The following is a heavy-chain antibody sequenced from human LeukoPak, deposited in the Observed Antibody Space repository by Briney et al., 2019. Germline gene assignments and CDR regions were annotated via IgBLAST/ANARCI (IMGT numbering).Heavy chain of an antibody. D-gene: IGHD6-25*01. Sequence: SETLSLTCSVSGGSIRSSNSFWGWLRQPPGERLEWLATIYYNGNTYYNPSLQSRVTISVDTSTNQFSLKLNSVIAADTAVYYCARATAAPSSYFFDHWGQGPWSPSPQ. CDR3: ARATAAPSSYFFDH. J-gene: IGHJ4*02. CDR1: GGSIRSSNSF. CDR2: IYYNGNT. V-gene: IGHV4-39*07.